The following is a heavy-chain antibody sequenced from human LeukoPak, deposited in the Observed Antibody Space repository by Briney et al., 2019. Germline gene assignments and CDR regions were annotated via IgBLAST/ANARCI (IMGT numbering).Heavy chain of an antibody. D-gene: IGHD3-22*01. J-gene: IGHJ4*02. CDR1: GFPFSSYA. CDR3: AKSLPPLRITMIVATDY. Sequence: GSLILSFAASGFPFSSYAMSWVRQAPGKGLEWVSAISGSGGSTYYADSVKGRFTISRDNSKNTLYLQMNSLRAEDTAVYYCAKSLPPLRITMIVATDYWGQGTLVTVSS. V-gene: IGHV3-23*01. CDR2: ISGSGGST.